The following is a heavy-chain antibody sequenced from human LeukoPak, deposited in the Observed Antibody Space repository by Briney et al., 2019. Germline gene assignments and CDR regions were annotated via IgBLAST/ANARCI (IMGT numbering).Heavy chain of an antibody. CDR3: ARLGTTNWFDP. Sequence: PSETLSLTCAVSGGSISSGGYSWSWIRQPPGKGLEWIGYIYHSGSTNYNPSLKSRVTISVDTSKNQFSLKLSSVTAADTAVYYCARLGTTNWFDPWGQGTLVTVSS. CDR1: GGSISSGGYS. V-gene: IGHV4-30-2*02. D-gene: IGHD4-17*01. CDR2: IYHSGST. J-gene: IGHJ5*02.